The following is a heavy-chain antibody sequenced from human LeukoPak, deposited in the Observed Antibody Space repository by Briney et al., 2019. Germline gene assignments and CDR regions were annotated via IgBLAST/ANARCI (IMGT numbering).Heavy chain of an antibody. J-gene: IGHJ4*02. CDR3: AKVWGGIAVAGPFDY. V-gene: IGHV3-7*03. D-gene: IGHD6-19*01. CDR2: INQDGGKK. Sequence: GGSLRLSCAASGFNFSSYWMSWVRQAPGKGLEWVANINQDGGKKYYVDSVKGRFTISRDNSKNTLYLQMNSLRAEDTAVYYCAKVWGGIAVAGPFDYWGQGTLVTVSS. CDR1: GFNFSSYW.